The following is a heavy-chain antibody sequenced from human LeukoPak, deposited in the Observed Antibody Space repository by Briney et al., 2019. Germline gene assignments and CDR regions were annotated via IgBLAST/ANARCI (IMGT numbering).Heavy chain of an antibody. V-gene: IGHV5-51*01. CDR1: GYSFTSYW. D-gene: IGHD6-19*01. CDR2: IYPGDSDI. Sequence: GDSLKISCKGSGYSFTSYWIVWVRQMPGKGLEWMGIIYPGDSDITYSPSFQGQVTISADKSISTAYLQRSSLKASDTAIYYCATKVNSAWNYWGQGTLVTVSS. J-gene: IGHJ4*02. CDR3: ATKVNSAWNY.